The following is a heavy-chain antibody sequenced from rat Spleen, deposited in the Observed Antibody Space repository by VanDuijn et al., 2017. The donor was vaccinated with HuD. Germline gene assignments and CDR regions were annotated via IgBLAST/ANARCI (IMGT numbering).Heavy chain of an antibody. Sequence: EVQLVESGGGLVQPGRSMRLSCTALGFTFSNYNMAWVRQAPKKGLEWVATISHDGSSTHYRDSVKGRFTISRDNAKSTLYLQMDSLRSEYTATYYCARRGDGGPPFAYWGQGTLVTVSS. CDR1: GFTFSNYN. V-gene: IGHV5-7*01. CDR3: ARRGDGGPPFAY. D-gene: IGHD1-11*01. J-gene: IGHJ3*01. CDR2: ISHDGSST.